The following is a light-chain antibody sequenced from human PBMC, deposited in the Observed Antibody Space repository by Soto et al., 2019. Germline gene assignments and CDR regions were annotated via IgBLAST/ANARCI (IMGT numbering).Light chain of an antibody. Sequence: DIQMTQIPSTLPASVGDTVTIICRASESISSWLAWYQQKPGKAPKLLIYDVSKLRGGVPSRFSGGGSGTEFILTISSLQPEDFATYSCQQTYRTPLTFGGGTRWIS. CDR3: QQTYRTPLT. V-gene: IGKV1-5*02. CDR1: ESISSW. J-gene: IGKJ4*01. CDR2: DVS.